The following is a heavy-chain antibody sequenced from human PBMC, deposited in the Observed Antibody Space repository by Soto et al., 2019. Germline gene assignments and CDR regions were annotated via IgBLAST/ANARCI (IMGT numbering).Heavy chain of an antibody. D-gene: IGHD6-13*01. J-gene: IGHJ6*02. Sequence: ASVKVSCKASGYTFTSYAMNWVRQAPGQGLEWMGWINTNTGNPTYAQGFTGRFVFSLDTSVSTAYLQICSLKAEETAVYYCARDGESSSWFYYYYYGMDVWGQGTTVTVSS. CDR1: GYTFTSYA. CDR3: ARDGESSSWFYYYYYGMDV. CDR2: INTNTGNP. V-gene: IGHV7-4-1*01.